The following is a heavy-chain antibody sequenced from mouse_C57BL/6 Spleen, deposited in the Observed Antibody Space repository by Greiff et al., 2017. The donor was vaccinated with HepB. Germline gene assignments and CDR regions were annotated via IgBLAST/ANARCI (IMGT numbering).Heavy chain of an antibody. V-gene: IGHV1-39*01. D-gene: IGHD4-1*01. CDR3: ASNPKLGRAMDY. CDR2: INPNYGTT. CDR1: GYSFTDYN. J-gene: IGHJ4*01. Sequence: EVKLMESGPELVKPGASVKISCKASGYSFTDYNMNWVKQSNGKSLEWIGVINPNYGTTSYNQKFKGKATLTVDQSSSTAYMQLNSLTSEDSAVYYCASNPKLGRAMDYWGQGTSVTVSS.